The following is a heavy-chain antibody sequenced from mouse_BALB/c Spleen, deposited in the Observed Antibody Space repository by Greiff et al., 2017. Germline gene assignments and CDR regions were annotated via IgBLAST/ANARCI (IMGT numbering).Heavy chain of an antibody. CDR3: ALRIYDGYCYYAFAY. CDR1: GFNIKDTY. Sequence: VHVKQSGAELVKPAASVKFSCTASGFNIKDTYMHWVKQRPEQGLEWIGRIDPANGNTKYDPKFKGKATITTDTSSNTASLQLSSLTSEDTAVYYGALRIYDGYCYYAFAYWGQGTPVTVSA. CDR2: IDPANGNT. V-gene: IGHV14-3*02. J-gene: IGHJ3*01. D-gene: IGHD2-3*01.